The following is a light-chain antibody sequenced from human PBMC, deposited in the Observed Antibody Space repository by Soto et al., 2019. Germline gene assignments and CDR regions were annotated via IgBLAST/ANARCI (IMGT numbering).Light chain of an antibody. CDR1: QSISSY. CDR3: QQLNNYPRT. Sequence: DIQMTQSPSSLSASVGDRVTITCRASQSISSYLNWYQQKPGKAPKXXIYAASSLQSGVPSRFSGSGSGTDFTLTISSLQPEDFETYYCQQLNNYPRTFGQGTKVDIK. V-gene: IGKV1-39*01. J-gene: IGKJ1*01. CDR2: AAS.